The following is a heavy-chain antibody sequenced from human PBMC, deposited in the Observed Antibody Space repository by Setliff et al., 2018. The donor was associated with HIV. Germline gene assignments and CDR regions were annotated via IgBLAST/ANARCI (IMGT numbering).Heavy chain of an antibody. Sequence: GASVKVSCKSSGYTFSNYALHWVRQAPGQRLEWMGWIDTANANTKYSQKFQGRVTITRDTSASTAYMELSSLRSEDTAVYFCARDMRDNNSFGPNSNLGYWGQGTQVTVSS. CDR1: GYTFSNYA. CDR2: IDTANANT. CDR3: ARDMRDNNSFGPNSNLGY. D-gene: IGHD5-18*01. J-gene: IGHJ4*02. V-gene: IGHV1-3*04.